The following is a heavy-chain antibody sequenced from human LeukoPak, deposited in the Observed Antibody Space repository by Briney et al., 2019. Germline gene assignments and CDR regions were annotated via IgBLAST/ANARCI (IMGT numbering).Heavy chain of an antibody. CDR2: IYYSGST. CDR3: AGFTIFGVVKYDY. CDR1: GGSISSHY. Sequence: PSETLSLTCTVSGGSISSHYCSWIRQPPGKGLEWIGYIYYSGSTNYNPSLKSRVTISMDTSKNQFSLKLSSVTAADTAVYYCAGFTIFGVVKYDYWGQGTLVTVSS. V-gene: IGHV4-59*11. D-gene: IGHD3-3*01. J-gene: IGHJ4*02.